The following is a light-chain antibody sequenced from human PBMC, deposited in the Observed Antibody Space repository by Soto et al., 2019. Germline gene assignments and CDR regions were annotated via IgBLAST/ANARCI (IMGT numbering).Light chain of an antibody. Sequence: QSVLTQPPSASGSPGQSVTISCTGTSSDVGGYNYVSWYQHHPGKAPKLMISEVTNRPSGVPDRFSGSKSGNTASLTVSGLQAEDEADYYCTSYSGSNTPYVFATGTKVTVL. V-gene: IGLV2-8*01. J-gene: IGLJ1*01. CDR2: EVT. CDR3: TSYSGSNTPYV. CDR1: SSDVGGYNY.